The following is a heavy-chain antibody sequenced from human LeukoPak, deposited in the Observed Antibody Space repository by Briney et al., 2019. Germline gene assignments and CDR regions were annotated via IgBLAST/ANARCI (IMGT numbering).Heavy chain of an antibody. J-gene: IGHJ4*02. CDR3: ATDGPCINGVCYTDFDY. D-gene: IGHD2-8*01. CDR2: INGDGIDR. CDR1: GFAFRTYW. Sequence: GGSLSLSCGASGFAFRTYWMNWVRQSPGKGLVCVSHINGDGIDRIYADSVKGRFTISRAITSNSLYLQMNCLRAEDTAVYYCATDGPCINGVCYTDFDYWGRGTLVTVSS. V-gene: IGHV3-74*01.